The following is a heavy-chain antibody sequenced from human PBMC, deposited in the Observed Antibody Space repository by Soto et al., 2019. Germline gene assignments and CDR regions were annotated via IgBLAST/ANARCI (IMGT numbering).Heavy chain of an antibody. Sequence: KVSCKASGGTFSSYTISWVRQAPGQGLEWMGRIIPILGIANYAQKFQGRVTITADKSTSTAYMELSSLRSEDTAVYYCARVGDAQGPLNALDIWGQGTMVTVSS. CDR2: IIPILGIA. V-gene: IGHV1-69*02. D-gene: IGHD3-10*01. CDR1: GGTFSSYT. CDR3: ARVGDAQGPLNALDI. J-gene: IGHJ3*02.